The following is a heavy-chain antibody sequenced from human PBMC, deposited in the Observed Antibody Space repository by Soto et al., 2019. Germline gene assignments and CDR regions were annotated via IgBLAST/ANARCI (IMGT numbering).Heavy chain of an antibody. CDR1: GFTFRSYW. CDR3: AREIGYDSSGYYGRYFDY. Sequence: VGSLRLSCAASGFTFRSYWMTWVRQAPGKGLEWVANVKQDGSEKYYVDSVKGRFTISRDNAKNSLYLQMNSLRAEDTAVYYCAREIGYDSSGYYGRYFDYWGQGTLVTVSS. CDR2: VKQDGSEK. V-gene: IGHV3-7*01. J-gene: IGHJ4*02. D-gene: IGHD3-22*01.